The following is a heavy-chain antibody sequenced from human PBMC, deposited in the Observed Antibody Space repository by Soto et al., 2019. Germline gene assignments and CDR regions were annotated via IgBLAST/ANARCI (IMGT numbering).Heavy chain of an antibody. CDR3: AKGRGYSYDPGVFDY. J-gene: IGHJ4*02. CDR1: GFTFDDYT. Sequence: LRLSCAASGFTFDDYTMHWVRQAPGKGLEWVSLISWDGGSTYYADSVKGRFTISRDNSKNSLYLQMNSLRTEDTALYYCAKGRGYSYDPGVFDYWGQGTLVTVSS. V-gene: IGHV3-43*01. CDR2: ISWDGGST. D-gene: IGHD5-18*01.